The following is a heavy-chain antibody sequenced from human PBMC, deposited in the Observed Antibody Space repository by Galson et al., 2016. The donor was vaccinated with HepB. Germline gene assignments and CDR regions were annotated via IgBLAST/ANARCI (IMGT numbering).Heavy chain of an antibody. CDR1: GFTFDDYA. D-gene: IGHD6-6*01. Sequence: SLRLSCAASGFTFDDYAMHWVRQAPGKGLEWVSRISWNSGSIDYADSVKGRFTISRDNAKNSLYLQMNSLRAGDTALYYCAKDIRSSSLGIDYWGQGTLVTVSS. V-gene: IGHV3-9*01. CDR2: ISWNSGSI. CDR3: AKDIRSSSLGIDY. J-gene: IGHJ4*02.